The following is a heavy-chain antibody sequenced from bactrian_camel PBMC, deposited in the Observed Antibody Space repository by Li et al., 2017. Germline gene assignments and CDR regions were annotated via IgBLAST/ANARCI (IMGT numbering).Heavy chain of an antibody. Sequence: QVQLVESGGGLVQPGGSLRLSCRPSGFTFSDVWMTWVRQAPGKGLEWVSTIYSEGRNTYYADSVQGRFTISRDNAKNTVFLQMNSLKSEDTALYFCATDLPPVVAVTPWTLVTGARGPRSPSP. V-gene: IGHV3S6*01. D-gene: IGHD6*01. CDR2: IYSEGRNT. J-gene: IGHJ6*01. CDR3: ATDLPPVVAVTPWTLVT. CDR1: GFTFSDVW.